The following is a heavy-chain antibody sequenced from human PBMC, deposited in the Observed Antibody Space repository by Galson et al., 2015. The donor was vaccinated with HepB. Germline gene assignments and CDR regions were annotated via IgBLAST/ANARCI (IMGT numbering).Heavy chain of an antibody. J-gene: IGHJ5*01. CDR3: AKGYGLFDS. Sequence: SLRLSCAASGFAFHSHAMSWVRQAPGKGLEWISGISGNGDSTFYAVSVNGRFTVSRDNSKNMLYLQMDSLTAEDTGLYFCAKGYGLFDSWAQGILVAVSS. CDR1: GFAFHSHA. D-gene: IGHD3-16*01. V-gene: IGHV3-23*01. CDR2: ISGNGDST.